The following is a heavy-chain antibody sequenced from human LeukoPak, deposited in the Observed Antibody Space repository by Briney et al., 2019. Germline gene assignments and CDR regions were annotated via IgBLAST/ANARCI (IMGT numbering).Heavy chain of an antibody. Sequence: GSSVKVSCKASGGTFSSYAISWVRQAPGQGLEWMGGIIPIFGTANYAQKFQGRVTITTDESTSTAYMELSSLRSEDTAVYYCARAGPYPMLYNWHNMFDPWGQGTLVTVSS. J-gene: IGHJ5*02. CDR3: ARAGPYPMLYNWHNMFDP. CDR1: GGTFSSYA. D-gene: IGHD1/OR15-1a*01. V-gene: IGHV1-69*05. CDR2: IIPIFGTA.